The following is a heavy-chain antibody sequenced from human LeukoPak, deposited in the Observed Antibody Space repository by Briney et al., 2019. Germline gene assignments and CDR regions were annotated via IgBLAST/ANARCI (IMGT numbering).Heavy chain of an antibody. CDR2: IIPIFGTA. V-gene: IGHV1-69*13. CDR1: GGTFSSYA. D-gene: IGHD3-3*01. CDR3: ARGMINFGVVTGRFDP. Sequence: SVKVSCKASGGTFSSYAISWVRQAPGQGLEWMGGIIPIFGTANYAQKFQGRVTITADESTSTAYMELSSLRSEDTAVYYCARGMINFGVVTGRFDPWGQGTLVTVSS. J-gene: IGHJ5*02.